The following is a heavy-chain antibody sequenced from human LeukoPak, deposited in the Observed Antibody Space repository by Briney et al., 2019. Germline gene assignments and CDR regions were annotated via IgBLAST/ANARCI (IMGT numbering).Heavy chain of an antibody. CDR1: GYSFTSYW. V-gene: IGHV5-51*01. CDR3: AKVDRTYCSRSSCYALDY. CDR2: IYPGDSDT. D-gene: IGHD2-2*01. Sequence: GESPKISCKASGYSFTSYWIGWVRQMPGKGLEWMGIIYPGDSDTRYSPSFQGQVTISADKSISTAYLQWSSLKASDTAVYYCAKVDRTYCSRSSCYALDYWGQGTLVTVSS. J-gene: IGHJ4*02.